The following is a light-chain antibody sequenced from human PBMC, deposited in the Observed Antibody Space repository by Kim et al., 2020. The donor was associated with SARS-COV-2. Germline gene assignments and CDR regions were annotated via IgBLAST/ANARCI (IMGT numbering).Light chain of an antibody. CDR2: VGTGGIVG. Sequence: QAVVTQPPSASASLGASVTLTCTLSSGYSNYKVDWYQQRPGKGPRFVMRVGTGGIVGSKGDGIPDRFSVLGSGLNRYLTIKNIQEEDESDYHCGADHGSGSNFVLAVFGGGTQLTVL. V-gene: IGLV9-49*01. J-gene: IGLJ7*01. CDR3: GADHGSGSNFVLAV. CDR1: SGYSNYK.